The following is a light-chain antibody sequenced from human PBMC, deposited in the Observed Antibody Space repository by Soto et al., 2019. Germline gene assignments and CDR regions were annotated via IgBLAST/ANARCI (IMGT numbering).Light chain of an antibody. Sequence: EIVLTQSPAPLSLSPGERATLSCRASQSVSSSLAWYQQKPGQAPRLLIYDASNRATGIPARFSGSGSGTDFTLTISSLEPEDFAVYYGQQRSNWPPEITFGGGTKVEIK. CDR2: DAS. J-gene: IGKJ4*01. CDR1: QSVSSS. V-gene: IGKV3-11*01. CDR3: QQRSNWPPEIT.